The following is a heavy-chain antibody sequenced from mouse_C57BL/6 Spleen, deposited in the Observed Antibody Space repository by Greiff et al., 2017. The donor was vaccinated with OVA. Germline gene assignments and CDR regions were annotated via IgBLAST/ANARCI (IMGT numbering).Heavy chain of an antibody. CDR1: GYTFTEYT. J-gene: IGHJ2*01. Sequence: QVQLQQSGAELVKPGASVKLSCKASGYTFTEYTIHWVKQRSGQGLEWIGWFYPGSGSIKSNEKFKDKATLTAAKSSSTVYMELIRLTSEDSAVYVCEKHEGITTVVANFDYWGQGTTLTVSS. CDR2: FYPGSGSI. V-gene: IGHV1-62-2*01. D-gene: IGHD1-1*01. CDR3: EKHEGITTVVANFDY.